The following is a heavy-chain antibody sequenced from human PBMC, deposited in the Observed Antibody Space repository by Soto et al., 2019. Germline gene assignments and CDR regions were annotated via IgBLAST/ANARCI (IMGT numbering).Heavy chain of an antibody. CDR2: ISSSSSDI. CDR1: GFTFSTYS. V-gene: IGHV3-48*01. Sequence: EVQLVESGGGLVQPGGSLRLSCAASGFTFSTYSMNWVRQSQGKGLEWISFISSSSSDIYYVDSVKGRFTSSRDNAQNSLYLEINSLRAPDTAVYYCARDIAVADAWWGQGTLVTVSS. CDR3: ARDIAVADAW. J-gene: IGHJ4*02. D-gene: IGHD6-19*01.